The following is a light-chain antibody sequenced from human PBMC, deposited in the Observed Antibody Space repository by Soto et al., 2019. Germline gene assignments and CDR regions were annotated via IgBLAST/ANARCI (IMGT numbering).Light chain of an antibody. Sequence: DIQMTQSPSSLSASVGDRVTITCRASQSISRYLNWYQQKPGKAPKLLIYAASSLQSGVPSRFSGSGSGTDFTLTISSLQPEDFATYSCQQSYSTPPSLTFGGGTKVEIK. J-gene: IGKJ4*01. CDR1: QSISRY. V-gene: IGKV1-39*01. CDR3: QQSYSTPPSLT. CDR2: AAS.